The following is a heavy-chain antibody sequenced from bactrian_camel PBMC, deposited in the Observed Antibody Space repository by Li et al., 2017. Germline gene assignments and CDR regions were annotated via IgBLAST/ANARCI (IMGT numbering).Heavy chain of an antibody. CDR2: INRGGGSVT. CDR1: GFTVSSHL. Sequence: VQLVESGGGLVQPGGSLRLSCAASGFTVSSHLMRWVRQAPGKGLEWVSTINRGGGSVTYYADSVKGRFSISRDNAKNTVYLQMNSLKPEDTGVYYCAAPSPGYALAGTVVGGAGCVAEIADATYWG. CDR3: AAPSPGYALAGTVVGGAGCVAEIADATY. V-gene: IGHV3S40*01. J-gene: IGHJ4*01. D-gene: IGHD2*01.